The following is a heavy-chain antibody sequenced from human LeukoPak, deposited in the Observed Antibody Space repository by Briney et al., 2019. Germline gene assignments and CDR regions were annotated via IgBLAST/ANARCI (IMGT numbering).Heavy chain of an antibody. J-gene: IGHJ6*02. CDR2: ISWNSGSI. V-gene: IGHV3-9*01. D-gene: IGHD3-3*02. CDR1: GFTFDDYA. CDR3: ATALAAYGMDV. Sequence: GGSLRLSCAASGFTFDDYAMHWVRQAPGKGLEWVSGISWNSGSIGYADSVKGRFTISRDNAKNSLYLQMNSLRAEDTAVYYCATALAAYGMDVWGQGTTVTVSS.